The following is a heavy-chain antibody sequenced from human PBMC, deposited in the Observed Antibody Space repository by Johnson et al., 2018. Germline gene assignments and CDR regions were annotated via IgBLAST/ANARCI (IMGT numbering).Heavy chain of an antibody. Sequence: VQLVESGGGVVQPGRSLRLSCAASGFTFSSYGMHWVRQAPGKGLEWVAVISYDGSNKYYADSVKGRFTISRDNSKNPLYLQMNSLRAEDTAVYYCAKTDPYYDVWSGYLNRAVWGKGTTVTVSS. CDR3: AKTDPYYDVWSGYLNRAV. CDR1: GFTFSSYG. D-gene: IGHD3-3*01. CDR2: ISYDGSNK. V-gene: IGHV3-30*18. J-gene: IGHJ6*03.